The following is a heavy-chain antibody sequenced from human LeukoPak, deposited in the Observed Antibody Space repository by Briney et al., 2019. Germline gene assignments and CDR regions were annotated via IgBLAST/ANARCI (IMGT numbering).Heavy chain of an antibody. Sequence: SETLSLTCTVSGGSISSYYWSWLRQPAGKGLEWIGRIYTSGSTNYNPSLKSRVTISVDTSKNQFSLKLSSVTAADTAVYYCARDATVSYYYYYMDVWGKGTTVTVSS. D-gene: IGHD4-17*01. CDR3: ARDATVSYYYYYMDV. CDR1: GGSISSYY. J-gene: IGHJ6*03. V-gene: IGHV4-4*07. CDR2: IYTSGST.